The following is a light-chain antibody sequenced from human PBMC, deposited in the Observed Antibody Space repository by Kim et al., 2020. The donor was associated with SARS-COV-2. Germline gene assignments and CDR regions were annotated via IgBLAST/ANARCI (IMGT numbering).Light chain of an antibody. Sequence: SSELTQDPAVSVALGQTVRITCQGDSLRSYYASWYQQKPGQAPVLVINGKNNRPSGIPDRFSGSSSVNTASLTITGAQAEDEADYYCNSRDSIGNHVVFGGGTQLTVL. V-gene: IGLV3-19*01. CDR2: GKN. J-gene: IGLJ2*01. CDR1: SLRSYY. CDR3: NSRDSIGNHVV.